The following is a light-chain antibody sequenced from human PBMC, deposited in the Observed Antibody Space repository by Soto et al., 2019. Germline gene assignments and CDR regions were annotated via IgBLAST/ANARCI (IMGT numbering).Light chain of an antibody. CDR2: EVS. J-gene: IGLJ1*01. CDR3: SSYTSSSPYV. CDR1: SSDVGGYNC. Sequence: QSVLTQPASVSGSPGQSITISCTGTSSDVGGYNCVSWYQQHPGKAPKLMIYEVSNRPSGVSNRFSGSKSGNTASLTISGLQAEDEADYSYSSYTSSSPYVFGTGPKVTVL. V-gene: IGLV2-14*01.